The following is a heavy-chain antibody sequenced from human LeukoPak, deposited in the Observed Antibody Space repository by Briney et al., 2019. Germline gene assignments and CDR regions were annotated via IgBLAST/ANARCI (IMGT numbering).Heavy chain of an antibody. Sequence: PSETLSLTCTVSGDFISSSSYYWGWIRQPPGKGLEWVGDIYYTGKTYYNPSLKSRVFISIDTSKNYFSLNLNFVTAADTAGYFWSGRRYLCSNCYFEWGRGSLVTVSS. J-gene: IGHJ1*01. CDR1: GDFISSSSYY. D-gene: IGHD1-26*01. V-gene: IGHV4-39*02. CDR3: SGRRYLCSNCYFE. CDR2: IYYTGKT.